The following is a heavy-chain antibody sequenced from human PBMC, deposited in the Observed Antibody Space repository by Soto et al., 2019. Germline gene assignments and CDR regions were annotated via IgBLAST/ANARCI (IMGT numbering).Heavy chain of an antibody. CDR3: ASRYGGTLDY. CDR2: IYYSGST. D-gene: IGHD4-17*01. CDR1: GDSINSHY. J-gene: IGHJ4*02. Sequence: SETLSLTCTVSGDSINSHYWTWIRQPPGKGLEWIGYIYYSGSTNYNPSLKSRVTISVDTSKNQFSLKLSSVTAADTAVYYCASRYGGTLDYWGQGTLVTVSS. V-gene: IGHV4-59*08.